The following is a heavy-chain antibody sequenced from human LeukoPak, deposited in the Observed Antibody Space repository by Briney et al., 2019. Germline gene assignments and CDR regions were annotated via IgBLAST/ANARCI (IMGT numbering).Heavy chain of an antibody. V-gene: IGHV3-66*04. J-gene: IGHJ1*01. CDR2: IYSGGST. CDR3: ARHKRDYYDSSGYYSIHFQH. D-gene: IGHD3-22*01. Sequence: GGSLRLSCAASGFTFSSYAMSWVRQAPGKGLEWVSVIYSGGSTYYADSVKGRFTISRDNSKNTLYLQMNSLRAEDTAVYYCARHKRDYYDSSGYYSIHFQHWGQGTLVTVSS. CDR1: GFTFSSYA.